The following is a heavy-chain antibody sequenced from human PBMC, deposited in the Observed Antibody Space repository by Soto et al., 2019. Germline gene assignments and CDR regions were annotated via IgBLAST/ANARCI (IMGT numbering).Heavy chain of an antibody. V-gene: IGHV3-33*01. CDR1: GFTFSSYG. Sequence: PGGSLRLSCAASGFTFSSYGMHWVRQAPGKGLEWVAVIWYDGSNKYYADSVKGRFTISRDNSKNTLYLQMNSLRAEDTAVYYCATFMTVTGPGWGRASEYWGQGTPVTVSS. CDR2: IWYDGSNK. CDR3: ATFMTVTGPGWGRASEY. D-gene: IGHD6-19*01. J-gene: IGHJ4*02.